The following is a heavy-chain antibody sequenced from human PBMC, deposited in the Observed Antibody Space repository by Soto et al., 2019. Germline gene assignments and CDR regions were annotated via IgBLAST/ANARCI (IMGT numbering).Heavy chain of an antibody. V-gene: IGHV3-23*01. J-gene: IGHJ4*01. Sequence: PGGSLRLSCAASGFTFSSYAMNWVRQAPGKGLEWVSIISIGGGSTHYADSVEGRSTISRDDSKNTLYMEMNSLRAEDTAVYFCAKSGVSAAHYFVSWGHGTLVTVSS. CDR3: AKSGVSAAHYFVS. D-gene: IGHD2-15*01. CDR1: GFTFSSYA. CDR2: ISIGGGST.